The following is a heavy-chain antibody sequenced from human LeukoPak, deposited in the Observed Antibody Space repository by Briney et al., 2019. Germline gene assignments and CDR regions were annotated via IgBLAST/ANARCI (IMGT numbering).Heavy chain of an antibody. Sequence: SETLSLTCTVSGGSISSYYWSWIRQPPGKGLEWIGYIHTSGSSNYNPYLKSRVTISVDTSKNQFSLRLSSVAAADTSVYYCARKPPSDVFDIWGQGKRVTVSS. CDR1: GGSISSYY. J-gene: IGHJ3*02. CDR3: ARKPPSDVFDI. V-gene: IGHV4-4*09. CDR2: IHTSGSS.